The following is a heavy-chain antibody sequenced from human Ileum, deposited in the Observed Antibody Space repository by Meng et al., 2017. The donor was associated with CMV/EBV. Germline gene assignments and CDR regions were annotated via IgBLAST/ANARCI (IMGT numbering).Heavy chain of an antibody. CDR1: GYTFSDYY. CDR3: VRSSGWSLFDY. CDR2: IRSDGSAT. D-gene: IGHD6-19*01. J-gene: IGHJ4*02. Sequence: VQLLPAGAGVKEPGASVTGSCKTSGYTFSDYYMHWVRQAPGQGLEWMGWIRSDGSATNYAQKLRDRVTMTRDASVSTAYMELSGLTSDDTAVYFCVRSSGWSLFDYWGPGALVTVSS. V-gene: IGHV1-2*02.